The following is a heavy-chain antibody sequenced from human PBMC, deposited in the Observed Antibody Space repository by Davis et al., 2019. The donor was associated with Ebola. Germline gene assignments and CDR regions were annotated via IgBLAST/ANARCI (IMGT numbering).Heavy chain of an antibody. J-gene: IGHJ4*02. CDR1: GFSFSSYT. CDR3: AREQYYDSKPFDY. Sequence: GESLKISCAASGFSFSSYTMSWVRQAPGKGLEWLAAISYDGNNKYYADSVMGRFTISRDNSKNTLYLQMNSLRPEDTAVFYCAREQYYDSKPFDYWGQGTLVTVSS. D-gene: IGHD3-22*01. V-gene: IGHV3-30-3*01. CDR2: ISYDGNNK.